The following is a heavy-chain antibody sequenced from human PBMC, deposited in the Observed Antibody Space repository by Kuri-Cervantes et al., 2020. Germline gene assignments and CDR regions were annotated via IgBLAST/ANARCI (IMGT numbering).Heavy chain of an antibody. CDR3: TAYYYMDV. D-gene: IGHD5-18*01. Sequence: GGSLRLSCAASGFTFSSYAMHWVRQAPGKGLEWVAVISYDGSNKYYADSVKGRFTISRDNSKNTLYLQMNSLRAEDTAVYYCTAYYYMDVWGKGTTVTVSS. CDR1: GFTFSSYA. CDR2: ISYDGSNK. V-gene: IGHV3-30*01. J-gene: IGHJ6*03.